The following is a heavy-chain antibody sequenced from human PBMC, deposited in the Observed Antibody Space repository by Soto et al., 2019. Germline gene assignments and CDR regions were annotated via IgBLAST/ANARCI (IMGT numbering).Heavy chain of an antibody. CDR1: GGSISSGGYS. CDR3: TRSSSTVTTLDY. J-gene: IGHJ4*02. V-gene: IGHV4-30-2*01. CDR2: IYHSGST. Sequence: SETMSLTSAVSGGSISSGGYSWSWIRQPPGKGLEWVGYIYHSGSTYYNPSLKSRVTISIDRSKNQFSLKLSSVTAADTAVYYCTRSSSTVTTLDYWGQGTLVTVSS. D-gene: IGHD2-2*01.